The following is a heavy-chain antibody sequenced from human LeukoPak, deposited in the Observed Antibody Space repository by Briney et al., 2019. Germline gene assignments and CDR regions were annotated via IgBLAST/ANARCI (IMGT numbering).Heavy chain of an antibody. J-gene: IGHJ4*02. Sequence: GGSLRLSCAASGFTFSSYAMHWVRQAPGKGLEWVAGISYDGSYKYYADSVKGRVTISRDNSKNTLYLQMNSLRAEYTAVFYCSRGIHRMDYDSSGYYHYWGQGTLVTVSS. CDR1: GFTFSSYA. CDR2: ISYDGSYK. V-gene: IGHV3-30*04. D-gene: IGHD3-22*01. CDR3: SRGIHRMDYDSSGYYHY.